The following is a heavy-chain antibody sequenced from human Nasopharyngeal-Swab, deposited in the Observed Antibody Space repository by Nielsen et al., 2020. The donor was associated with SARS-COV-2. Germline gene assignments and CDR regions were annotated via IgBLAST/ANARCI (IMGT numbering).Heavy chain of an antibody. CDR3: AREDYGDYYGMDV. CDR1: GYSISSGYY. J-gene: IGHJ6*02. CDR2: IYHSGST. Sequence: SDPRSPTCPPPGYSISSGYYSGWTRQHPGKGLEWIGSIYHSGSTYYNTSLKSRVTISVDTSKNQFSLKLSSVTAADTAVYYCAREDYGDYYGMDVWGQGTTVTVSS. D-gene: IGHD4-17*01. V-gene: IGHV4-38-2*02.